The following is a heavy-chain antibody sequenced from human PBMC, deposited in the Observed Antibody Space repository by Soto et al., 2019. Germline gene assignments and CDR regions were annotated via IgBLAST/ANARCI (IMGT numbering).Heavy chain of an antibody. D-gene: IGHD3-10*01. Sequence: EVQLLESGGGLVQPGGSLRLSCAASGFTFSSYAMSWVRQAPGKGLEWVSVISGSGGSTYYADSVKGRFTISRDNSKNTLDLQMNSLRAEDTAVYYCAKSPQFTMVRGVLFDYWGQGTLVTVSS. V-gene: IGHV3-23*01. J-gene: IGHJ4*02. CDR2: ISGSGGST. CDR3: AKSPQFTMVRGVLFDY. CDR1: GFTFSSYA.